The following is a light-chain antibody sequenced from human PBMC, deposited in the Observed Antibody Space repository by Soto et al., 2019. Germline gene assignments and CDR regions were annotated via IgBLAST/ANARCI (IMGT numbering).Light chain of an antibody. J-gene: IGKJ2*01. CDR2: GTS. CDR1: QSVSSSY. CDR3: QQFGGSPPMYT. V-gene: IGKV3-20*01. Sequence: EIVLTQSPGTLSLSPGERATLSCRASQSVSSSYLAWYHQKPGRAPRLLIYGTSSRATGIPDRFSGSGSGTDFTLTISRLEPEDFAVYYCQQFGGSPPMYTFGQGTKLEIK.